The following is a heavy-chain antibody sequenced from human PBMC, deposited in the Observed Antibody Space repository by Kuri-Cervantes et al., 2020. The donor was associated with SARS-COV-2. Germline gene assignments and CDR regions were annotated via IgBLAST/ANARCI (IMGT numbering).Heavy chain of an antibody. CDR3: AKDRAYSRSKVSGYYYYMDV. J-gene: IGHJ6*03. D-gene: IGHD6-6*01. Sequence: GGSLRLSCAASGLTFSSYAMHWVRQAPGKGLEWVSAISGSGGSTYYADSVKGRFTISRDNSKNTLYLQMNSLRAEDTAVYYCAKDRAYSRSKVSGYYYYMDVWGKGTTVTVSS. V-gene: IGHV3-23*01. CDR1: GLTFSSYA. CDR2: ISGSGGST.